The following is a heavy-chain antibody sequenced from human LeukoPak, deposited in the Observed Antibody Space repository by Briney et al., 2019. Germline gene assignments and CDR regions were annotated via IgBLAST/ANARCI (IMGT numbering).Heavy chain of an antibody. D-gene: IGHD2-2*01. CDR1: GYTFTSYG. J-gene: IGHJ6*03. CDR2: ISAYNGNT. V-gene: IGHV1-18*01. CDR3: ARVVPAAIYLNYYYYYMDV. Sequence: GASVKVSCKASGYTFTSYGISWVRQAPGQGLEWMGWISAYNGNTNYAQKLQGRVTMTTGTSTSTAYMELRSLRSDDTAVYYCARVVPAAIYLNYYYYYMDVWGKGTTVTVSS.